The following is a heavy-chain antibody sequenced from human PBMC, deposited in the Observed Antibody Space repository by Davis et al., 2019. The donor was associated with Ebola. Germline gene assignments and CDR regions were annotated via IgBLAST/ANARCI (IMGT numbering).Heavy chain of an antibody. J-gene: IGHJ4*02. CDR1: GGTFSSYA. V-gene: IGHV1-69*05. D-gene: IGHD3-22*01. Sequence: SVKVSCKAPGGTFSSYAISWVRQAPGQGLEWMGGIIPIFGTANYAQKFQGRVTMTRDTSTSTVYMELSSLRSEDTAVYYCARDQPYYYDSSLDYWGQGTLVTVSS. CDR2: IIPIFGTA. CDR3: ARDQPYYYDSSLDY.